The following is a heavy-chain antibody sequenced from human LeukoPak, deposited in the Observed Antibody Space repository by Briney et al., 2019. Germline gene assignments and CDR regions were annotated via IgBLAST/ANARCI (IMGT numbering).Heavy chain of an antibody. CDR2: ISGSSSSI. CDR1: GFTFSSYE. D-gene: IGHD1-1*01. CDR3: ARQFSSGTTY. Sequence: KPGGSLRLSCAASGFTFSSYEMNWVRQAPGKGLEWVSSISGSSSSIYYADSVKGRFTISRDNAKNSLYLQVSSLRAEDTAVYYCARQFSSGTTYWGQGTLVTVSS. V-gene: IGHV3-21*01. J-gene: IGHJ4*02.